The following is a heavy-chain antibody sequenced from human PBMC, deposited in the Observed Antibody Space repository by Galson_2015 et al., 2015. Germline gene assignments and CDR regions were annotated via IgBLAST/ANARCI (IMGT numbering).Heavy chain of an antibody. CDR1: GYTFTNYG. CDR3: ARGYGDHSNYYYYMDV. CDR2: ISASNGNT. J-gene: IGHJ6*03. Sequence: SVKVSCKASGYTFTNYGITWVRQAPGQGLEWMGWISASNGNTKYEQKFQGRVTMTTDTSTSTAYMDLRSLRSDDTAVYYCARGYGDHSNYYYYMDVWGKGTTVTVSS. V-gene: IGHV1-18*01. D-gene: IGHD4-11*01.